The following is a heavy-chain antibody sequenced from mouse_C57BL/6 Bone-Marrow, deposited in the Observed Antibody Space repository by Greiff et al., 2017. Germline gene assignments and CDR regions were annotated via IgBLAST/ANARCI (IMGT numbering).Heavy chain of an antibody. V-gene: IGHV1-55*01. CDR3: ENYYAMDY. Sequence: QVQLQQSGAELVKPGASVKLSCKASGYTFTSYWITWVKPRPGQGLEWIGDNYPGSGSTNYNEKFKSKATLTVDTSSSTAYMQLSSLTSEDSAVSYCENYYAMDYWGQGTSVTVSS. CDR1: GYTFTSYW. CDR2: NYPGSGST. J-gene: IGHJ4*01.